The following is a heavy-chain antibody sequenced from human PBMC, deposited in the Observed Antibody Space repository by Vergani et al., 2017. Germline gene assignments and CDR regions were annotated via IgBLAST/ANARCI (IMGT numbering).Heavy chain of an antibody. Sequence: QVQLQQWVAGLLKPSETLSLTCAVYGGSFSGYYWSWIRQPPGKGLEWIGEIHHSGSTNYNPSLKSRVTISVDTSKNQFSLKLSSVTAADTAVYYCVSEYYYYGMDVWGQGTTVTVSS. J-gene: IGHJ6*02. CDR1: GGSFSGYY. V-gene: IGHV4-34*01. CDR2: IHHSGST. CDR3: VSEYYYYGMDV.